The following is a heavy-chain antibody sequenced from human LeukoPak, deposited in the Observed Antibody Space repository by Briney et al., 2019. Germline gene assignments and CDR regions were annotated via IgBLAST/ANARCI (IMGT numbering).Heavy chain of an antibody. CDR2: INPNSGGT. CDR3: AGGLGMTTVTTPLRY. CDR1: GYTFTGYY. D-gene: IGHD4-11*01. V-gene: IGHV1-2*06. J-gene: IGHJ4*02. Sequence: GASVKVSCKASGYTFTGYYMHWVRQAPGQGLEWMGRINPNSGGTNYAQKFQGRVTMTRDTSISTAYMELSRLRSDDTAVYYCAGGLGMTTVTTPLRYWGQGTLVTVSS.